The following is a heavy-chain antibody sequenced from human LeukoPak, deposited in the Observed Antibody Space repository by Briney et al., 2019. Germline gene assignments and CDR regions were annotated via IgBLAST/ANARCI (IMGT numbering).Heavy chain of an antibody. CDR2: ISGSGGST. V-gene: IGHV3-23*01. CDR1: GFTFSSYA. D-gene: IGHD6-19*01. CDR3: AKEGRYSSGWWYYFDY. J-gene: IGHJ4*02. Sequence: PGGSLRLSCAASGFTFSSYAMSWVRQAPGKGLERVSAISGSGGSTYYADSVKGRFTISRDNSKNTLYLQMNSLRAEDTAVYYCAKEGRYSSGWWYYFDYWGQGTLVTVSS.